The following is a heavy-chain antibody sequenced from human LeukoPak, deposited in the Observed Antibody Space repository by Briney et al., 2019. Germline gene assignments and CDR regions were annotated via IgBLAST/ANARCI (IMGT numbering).Heavy chain of an antibody. J-gene: IGHJ3*02. D-gene: IGHD5-24*01. CDR1: GGSISNYY. CDR2: IYDTGST. V-gene: IGHV4-59*01. Sequence: ASETLSLTCTVSGGSISNYYWAWIRQPPGKGLEWIVYIYDTGSTKYNPSLKSRLTISLHTSRNQFSLNLSSLTAADTAIYYCARVRNYPDAFDIWGQGRMVTVSS. CDR3: ARVRNYPDAFDI.